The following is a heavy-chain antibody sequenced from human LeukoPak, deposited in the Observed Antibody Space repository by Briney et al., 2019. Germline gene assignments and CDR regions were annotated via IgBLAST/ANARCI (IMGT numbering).Heavy chain of an antibody. CDR2: INTGNGNT. Sequence: GASVKVSCKASGYTFTSYAMHWVRQAPGQRLEWMGWINTGNGNTKYSQKFQARVTITRDTSASTAYMNLSSLRSEDTAVYYCARVAQQQVHFDYWGQGTLVTVSS. D-gene: IGHD6-13*01. CDR3: ARVAQQQVHFDY. V-gene: IGHV1-3*04. CDR1: GYTFTSYA. J-gene: IGHJ4*02.